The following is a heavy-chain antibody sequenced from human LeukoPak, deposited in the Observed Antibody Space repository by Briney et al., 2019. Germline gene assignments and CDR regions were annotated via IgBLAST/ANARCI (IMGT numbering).Heavy chain of an antibody. V-gene: IGHV4-39*07. CDR1: GGSISSSSYY. CDR3: ARDRGGYYGSGFDP. D-gene: IGHD3-10*01. Sequence: SETLSLTCTVSGGSISSSSYYWGWIRQPPGKGLGWIGSIYYSGSTYYNPSLKSRVTISVDTSKNQFSLKLSSVTAADTAVYYCARDRGGYYGSGFDPWGQGTLVTVSS. CDR2: IYYSGST. J-gene: IGHJ5*02.